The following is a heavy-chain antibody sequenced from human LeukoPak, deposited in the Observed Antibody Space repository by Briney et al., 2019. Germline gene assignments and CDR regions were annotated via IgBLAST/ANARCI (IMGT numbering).Heavy chain of an antibody. CDR2: ISWNSGSI. D-gene: IGHD3-22*01. CDR3: ARDPPTYYYDSSRPFDY. J-gene: IGHJ4*02. CDR1: GFTFDDYA. Sequence: PGRSLRLSCAASGFTFDDYAMHWVRQAPGKGLEWVSGISWNSGSIGYADAVKGRFTISRDNAKNSLYLKMTSLRAQDTAVYYCARDPPTYYYDSSRPFDYWGQGTLVTVSS. V-gene: IGHV3-9*01.